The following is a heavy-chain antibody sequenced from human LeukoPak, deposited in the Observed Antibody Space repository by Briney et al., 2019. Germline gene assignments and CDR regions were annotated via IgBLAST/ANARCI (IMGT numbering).Heavy chain of an antibody. CDR1: GDSISSGDYY. CDR2: IYYSGNT. CDR3: ASGPDPGSSYDSSGYYFDY. V-gene: IGHV4-30-4*08. J-gene: IGHJ4*02. D-gene: IGHD3-22*01. Sequence: SQTLSLTCTVSGDSISSGDYYWSWIRQPPGKGLEWIGYIYYSGNTYYNPSLQSRVTISVDTSKNQFSLKLSSVTAADTAVYYCASGPDPGSSYDSSGYYFDYWGQGTLVTVSS.